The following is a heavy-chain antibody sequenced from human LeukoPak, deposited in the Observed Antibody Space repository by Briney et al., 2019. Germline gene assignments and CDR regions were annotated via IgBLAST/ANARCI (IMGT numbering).Heavy chain of an antibody. CDR1: GGSISSGSYY. D-gene: IGHD2-2*01. Sequence: SETLSLTCTVSGGSISSGSYYWSWIRQPAGQGLEYIGRMYTSGSTNYNPSLKSRVTISVDTSKNQFSLKLSSVTAADTAVYYCARVGVPAAIGDAFDIWGQGTMVTVSS. CDR2: MYTSGST. V-gene: IGHV4-61*02. CDR3: ARVGVPAAIGDAFDI. J-gene: IGHJ3*02.